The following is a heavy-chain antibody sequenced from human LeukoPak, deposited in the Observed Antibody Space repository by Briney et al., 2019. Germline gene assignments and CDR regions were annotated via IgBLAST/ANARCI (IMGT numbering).Heavy chain of an antibody. CDR1: GGSISSGDYY. J-gene: IGHJ4*02. CDR2: IYYSGST. Sequence: SETLSLTCTVSGGSISSGDYYWSWIRQPPGTGLEWIGYIYYSGSTYYNPSLKSRVTISVDTSKNQFSLKLSSVTAADTAVYYCARGGTYCGGDCYSPSPDFDYWGQGTLVTVSS. D-gene: IGHD2-21*02. CDR3: ARGGTYCGGDCYSPSPDFDY. V-gene: IGHV4-30-4*01.